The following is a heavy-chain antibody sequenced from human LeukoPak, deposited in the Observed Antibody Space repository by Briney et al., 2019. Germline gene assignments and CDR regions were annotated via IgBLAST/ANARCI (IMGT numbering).Heavy chain of an antibody. CDR1: GGSFSGYY. CDR3: ARAVPTWNYYDSSGYCDY. Sequence: SETLSLTCAVYGGSFSGYYWSWIRQPPGKGLEWIGEINHSGSTNYNPSLKSRVTISVDTSKNQFSLKLSSVTAADTAVYYCARAVPTWNYYDSSGYCDYWGQGTLVTVSS. D-gene: IGHD3-22*01. V-gene: IGHV4-34*01. CDR2: INHSGST. J-gene: IGHJ4*02.